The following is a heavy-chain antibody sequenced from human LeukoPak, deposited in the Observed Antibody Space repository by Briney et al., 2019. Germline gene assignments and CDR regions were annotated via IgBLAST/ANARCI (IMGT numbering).Heavy chain of an antibody. CDR1: GGTFSGSA. J-gene: IGHJ6*03. V-gene: IGHV1-69*01. CDR3: ASLGRLVPGAQSYYYYIDV. CDR2: IIPVFGIT. Sequence: GSSVKVSCKASGGTFSGSAISWVRQAPGQGLEWMGGIIPVFGITNYAQRFQGRVTIIADESTSTAYMELSSLRSEDSAVYYCASLGRLVPGAQSYYYYIDVWGKGTTVTVSS. D-gene: IGHD6-6*01.